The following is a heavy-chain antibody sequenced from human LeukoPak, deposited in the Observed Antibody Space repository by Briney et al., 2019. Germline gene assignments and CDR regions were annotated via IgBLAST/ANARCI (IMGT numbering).Heavy chain of an antibody. V-gene: IGHV1-69*05. CDR2: IIPIFGTA. CDR3: ASTSRGTHYYDSSGYYGY. D-gene: IGHD3-22*01. CDR1: GGTFSSYA. J-gene: IGHJ4*02. Sequence: SVKVSCKASGGTFSSYAISWVRQAPGQGLEWMGRIIPIFGTANYAQKFQGRVTITTDESTNTAYMELSSLRSEDTAVYYCASTSRGTHYYDSSGYYGYWGQGTLVTVSS.